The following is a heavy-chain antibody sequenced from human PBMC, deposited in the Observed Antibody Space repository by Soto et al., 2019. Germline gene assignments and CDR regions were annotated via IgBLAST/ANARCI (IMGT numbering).Heavy chain of an antibody. Sequence: EVQLVESGGGLVQPGGSLRLSCAASGFTFSSYWMSWVRQAPGKGLERVANIKQDGSEKYYVDSVKGRFTISRDNAKNSLYLQMNSLRAEDTAVYYCARDVVGATGGYYGMDVWGQGTTVTVSS. CDR1: GFTFSSYW. J-gene: IGHJ6*02. D-gene: IGHD1-26*01. V-gene: IGHV3-7*01. CDR2: IKQDGSEK. CDR3: ARDVVGATGGYYGMDV.